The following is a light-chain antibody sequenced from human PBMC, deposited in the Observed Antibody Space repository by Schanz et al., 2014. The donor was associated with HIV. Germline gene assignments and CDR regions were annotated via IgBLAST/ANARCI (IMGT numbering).Light chain of an antibody. V-gene: IGLV1-40*01. J-gene: IGLJ2*01. CDR3: TSKGDINNFMV. CDR1: SSNIGAGYH. Sequence: QSVLTQPPSVSGAPGQRVTISCTGSSSNIGAGYHVHWYQQLPGTAPKLLISGNGNRPSGVPDRFSVSKSGTSASLAISGLQSEDEADYYCTSKGDINNFMVFGGGTKLTVL. CDR2: GNG.